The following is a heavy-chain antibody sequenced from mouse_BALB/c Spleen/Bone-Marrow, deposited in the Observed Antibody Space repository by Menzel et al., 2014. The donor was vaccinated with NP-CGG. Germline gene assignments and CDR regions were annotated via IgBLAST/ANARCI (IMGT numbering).Heavy chain of an antibody. CDR2: IDTSDTYT. Sequence: LVESGAELVMPGASVKMFCKASGYTFTDYWMHWVKQRPGQGLEWIGAIDTSDTYTNYNQKFKGKATLTVDESSSTAYMQLSSLTSEDSAVYFCTRGWDGYYFDYWGQGTTLTVSS. D-gene: IGHD4-1*01. CDR1: GYTFTDYW. CDR3: TRGWDGYYFDY. V-gene: IGHV1-69*01. J-gene: IGHJ2*01.